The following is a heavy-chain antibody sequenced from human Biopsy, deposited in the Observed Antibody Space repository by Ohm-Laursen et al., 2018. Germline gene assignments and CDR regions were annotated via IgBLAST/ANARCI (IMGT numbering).Heavy chain of an antibody. J-gene: IGHJ5*02. V-gene: IGHV3-7*04. Sequence: SLRLSCAASGITFNSDWMSWVRQAPGKGLEWVAIIREHGNEEFYVDSVKCRFTISRDNARNSVYLQMNSLRAEDTAIYYCARGNGPSAWGQGTLVTVSS. D-gene: IGHD4-11*01. CDR1: GITFNSDW. CDR3: ARGNGPSA. CDR2: IREHGNEE.